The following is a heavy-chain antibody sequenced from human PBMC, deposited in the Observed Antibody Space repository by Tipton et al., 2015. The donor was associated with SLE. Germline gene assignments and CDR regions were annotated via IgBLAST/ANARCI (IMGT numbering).Heavy chain of an antibody. J-gene: IGHJ4*02. Sequence: SLRLSCAASGFTFSNYGMSWVRQAPGKGLEWVSDFSDGGSSTYCADSVKGRFTISRDNSKNMLYLQMNSLRVEDTAVYYCAKGGTGKFDYWGQGTLVTVSS. CDR3: AKGGTGKFDY. V-gene: IGHV3-23*01. CDR1: GFTFSNYG. CDR2: FSDGGSST. D-gene: IGHD7-27*01.